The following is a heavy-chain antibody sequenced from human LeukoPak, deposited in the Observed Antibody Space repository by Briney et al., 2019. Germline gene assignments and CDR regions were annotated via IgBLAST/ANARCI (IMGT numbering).Heavy chain of an antibody. Sequence: SETLSLTCAVYGGSFSGYYWSWIRQPPGKGLEWIGEINHSGSTNYNPSLKSRVTISVDTSKNQFSLKLSSVTAADTAVYYCASHKGLSRLDSWARGPLVPASS. CDR1: GGSFSGYY. CDR3: ASHKGLSRLDS. V-gene: IGHV4-34*01. D-gene: IGHD6-6*01. J-gene: IGHJ4*02. CDR2: INHSGST.